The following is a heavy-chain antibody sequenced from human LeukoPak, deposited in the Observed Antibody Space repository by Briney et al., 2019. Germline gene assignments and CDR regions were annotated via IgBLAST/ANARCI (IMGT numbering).Heavy chain of an antibody. V-gene: IGHV3-7*01. CDR3: AREISSWYRTEGRFDP. D-gene: IGHD6-13*01. J-gene: IGHJ5*02. CDR2: IKQDGSEK. Sequence: GGSLRLSCAASGFTFSNYWMSWVRQAPGKWLEWVANIKQDGSEKSYVDSVTGRFIILRDNAKNSLYLQMNSLRVEDTAVYYCAREISSWYRTEGRFDPWGQGTLVTVSS. CDR1: GFTFSNYW.